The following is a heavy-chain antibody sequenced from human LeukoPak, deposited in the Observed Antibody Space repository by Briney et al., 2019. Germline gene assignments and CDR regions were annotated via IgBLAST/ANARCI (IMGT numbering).Heavy chain of an antibody. CDR1: GGSISSYY. CDR2: TYYSGST. Sequence: SETLSLTCTVSGGSISSYYWSWIRQPPGKGLEWIGYTYYSGSTNYNPSLKSRVTISVDTSKNQFSLKLSSVTAADTAVYYCARDDYGDHGWFDPWGQETLVTVSS. CDR3: ARDDYGDHGWFDP. D-gene: IGHD4-17*01. V-gene: IGHV4-59*01. J-gene: IGHJ5*02.